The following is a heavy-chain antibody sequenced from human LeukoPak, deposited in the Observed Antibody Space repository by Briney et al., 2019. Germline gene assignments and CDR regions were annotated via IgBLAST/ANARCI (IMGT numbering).Heavy chain of an antibody. CDR3: ARDVVEFIAASLVFATDNYYYYYGMDV. Sequence: GGSLRLSCAASGFTFSSYAMSWVRQAPGKGLEWVSAISGSGGSTYYADSVKGRFTISRDNAKNSLYLQMNSLRAEDTAVYYCARDVVEFIAASLVFATDNYYYYYGMDVWGQGTTVTVSS. D-gene: IGHD2-21*01. CDR1: GFTFSSYA. J-gene: IGHJ6*02. V-gene: IGHV3-23*01. CDR2: ISGSGGST.